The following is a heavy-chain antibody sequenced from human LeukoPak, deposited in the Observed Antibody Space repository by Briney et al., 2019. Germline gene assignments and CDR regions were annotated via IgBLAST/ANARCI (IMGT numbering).Heavy chain of an antibody. CDR3: AKDTRDMVFGYAFDI. CDR2: ISWSSGSI. V-gene: IGHV3-9*03. Sequence: GRSLRLSCAASGFTFDDYAMHWVRQAPGKGLEWVSGISWSSGSIGYADSVKGRFTISRDNAKNSLYLQMNSLRAEDMALYYCAKDTRDMVFGYAFDIWGQGTMVTVSS. J-gene: IGHJ3*02. CDR1: GFTFDDYA. D-gene: IGHD3/OR15-3a*01.